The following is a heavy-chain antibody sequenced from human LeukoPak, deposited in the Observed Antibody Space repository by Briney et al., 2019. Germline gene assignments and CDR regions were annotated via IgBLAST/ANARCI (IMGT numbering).Heavy chain of an antibody. D-gene: IGHD3-3*01. CDR3: ARGHPTYDFWSGYTLTYYFDY. J-gene: IGHJ4*02. CDR1: GGSISSSSYY. V-gene: IGHV4-39*07. CDR2: INHSGST. Sequence: PSETLSLTCTVSGGSISSSSYYWSWIRQPPGKGLEWIGEINHSGSTNYNPSLKSRVTISVDTSKNQFSLKLSSVTAADTAVYYCARGHPTYDFWSGYTLTYYFDYWGQGTLVTVSS.